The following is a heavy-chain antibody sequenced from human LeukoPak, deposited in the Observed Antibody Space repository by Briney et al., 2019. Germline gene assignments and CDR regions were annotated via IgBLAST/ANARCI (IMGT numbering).Heavy chain of an antibody. CDR1: GYTFTSYD. D-gene: IGHD3-16*01. CDR3: ARGLGGWRKYYFDY. Sequence: GASVNVSCKASGYTFTSYDINWVRQATGQGLEWMGWMNPNSGNTGYAQKFQGRVTMTRNTSISTAYMELSSLRSEDTAVYYCARGLGGWRKYYFDYWGQGTLVTVSS. V-gene: IGHV1-8*01. J-gene: IGHJ4*02. CDR2: MNPNSGNT.